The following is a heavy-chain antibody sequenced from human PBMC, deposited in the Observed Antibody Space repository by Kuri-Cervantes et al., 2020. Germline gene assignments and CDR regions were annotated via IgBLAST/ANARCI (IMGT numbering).Heavy chain of an antibody. CDR3: ARVPDYGDYVDY. D-gene: IGHD4-17*01. V-gene: IGHV3-53*01. Sequence: GGSLRLSCAASGFTFSSYSMNWVRQAPGKGLEWVSVIYSGGSTYYADSVKGRFTISRDNAKNSLYLQMNGLRAEDTAVYYCARVPDYGDYVDYWGQGTLVTVSS. J-gene: IGHJ4*02. CDR2: IYSGGST. CDR1: GFTFSSYS.